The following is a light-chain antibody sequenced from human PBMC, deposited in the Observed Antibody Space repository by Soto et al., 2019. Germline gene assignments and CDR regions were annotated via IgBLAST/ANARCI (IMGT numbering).Light chain of an antibody. CDR1: QSVGSN. CDR2: GAS. Sequence: EIVMTQSPGTLSVSPGERATLSCRVSQSVGSNLAWYQQNPGQAPRLLIYGASTRATGIPVRFTGSGSGTEFTLTISSLQSEDFALYYCQHYSNWPPWTFGRGTKVDIK. J-gene: IGKJ1*01. V-gene: IGKV3-15*01. CDR3: QHYSNWPPWT.